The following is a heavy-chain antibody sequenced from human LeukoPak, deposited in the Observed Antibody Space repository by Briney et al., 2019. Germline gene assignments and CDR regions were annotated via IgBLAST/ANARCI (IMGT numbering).Heavy chain of an antibody. CDR3: ARGRTGNKAFDI. D-gene: IGHD1/OR15-1a*01. CDR2: INHSGST. J-gene: IGHJ3*02. Sequence: PSETLSLTCAVYGGSFSGYYWSWIRQPPGKGLEWIGEINHSGSTNYNPSLKSRVTISVDTSKNQFSLKLSSVTAADTAVYYCARGRTGNKAFDIWGQGTMVTVSP. V-gene: IGHV4-34*01. CDR1: GGSFSGYY.